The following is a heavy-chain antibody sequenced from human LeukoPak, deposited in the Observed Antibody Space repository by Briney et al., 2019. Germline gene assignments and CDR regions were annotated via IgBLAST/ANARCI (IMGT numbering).Heavy chain of an antibody. CDR3: ARVPSSDWVSGRPPLTDV. Sequence: GGSLRLSCAPSGFSFSNYAMSWVRQPHGKGLEWVSTISDSAGSTYYADSVKGRLTISRDQYRNTLYMQSDSLRAEDPAIYYCARVPSSDWVSGRPPLTDVGGQ. D-gene: IGHD3-10*01. J-gene: IGHJ6*01. V-gene: IGHV3-23*01. CDR2: ISDSAGST. CDR1: GFSFSNYA.